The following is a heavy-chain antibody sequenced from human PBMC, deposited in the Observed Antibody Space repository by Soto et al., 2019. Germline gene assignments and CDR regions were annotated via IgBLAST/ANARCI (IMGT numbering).Heavy chain of an antibody. D-gene: IGHD3-3*01. CDR2: TYYRSKWYS. CDR1: GHSGPNSDAA. Sequence: SHTLSLTCAISGHSGPNSDAAWNWIRQSPSRGLEWLGRTYYRSKWYSVSAVSVKGRLTIKADTSKNQFSLQLDSVTPEDSALYYSATAPGILDSWGEGIKVSVSS. CDR3: ATAPGILDS. V-gene: IGHV6-1*01. J-gene: IGHJ5*02.